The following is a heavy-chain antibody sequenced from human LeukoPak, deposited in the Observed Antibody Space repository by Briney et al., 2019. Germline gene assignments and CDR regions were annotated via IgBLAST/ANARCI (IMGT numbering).Heavy chain of an antibody. J-gene: IGHJ5*02. V-gene: IGHV4-30-2*01. Sequence: SSETLSLTCAVSGGSISSGGYSWSWIRQPPGKGLEWIGYIYHSGSTYYNPSLKSRVTISVDRSKNQFSLKLSSVTAADTAVYYCARGHVPSNWFDPWGQGTLVTVSS. CDR1: GGSISSGGYS. D-gene: IGHD2-2*01. CDR3: ARGHVPSNWFDP. CDR2: IYHSGST.